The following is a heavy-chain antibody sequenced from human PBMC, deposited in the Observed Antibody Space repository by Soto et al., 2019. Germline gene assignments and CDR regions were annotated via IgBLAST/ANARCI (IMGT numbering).Heavy chain of an antibody. J-gene: IGHJ4*02. CDR1: GGSISNYY. CDR3: ARDRESYYYDSSGPMGFDY. V-gene: IGHV4-4*07. Sequence: PLTCNVSGGSISNYYWSWIRQPAGKGLEWIGRIYTSGSTNYNPSLKSRVTMSVDTSKNQFSLKLSSVTAADTAVYYCARDRESYYYDSSGPMGFDYCGQGTLVIVSS. CDR2: IYTSGST. D-gene: IGHD3-22*01.